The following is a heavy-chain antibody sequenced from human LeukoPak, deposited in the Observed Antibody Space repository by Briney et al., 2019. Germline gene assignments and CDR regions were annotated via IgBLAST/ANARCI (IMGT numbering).Heavy chain of an antibody. V-gene: IGHV3-74*01. CDR2: INSDGSTT. Sequence: GGSLRLSCAASGVTFSSSWMHWVRQAPGKGLVWVSRINSDGSTTNYAGSVKGRFIISRDNAKNTLYLQMNSLRAEDTAVYYCTRPESSSSLACDHWGQGTLVTVSS. D-gene: IGHD2-2*01. CDR1: GVTFSSSW. CDR3: TRPESSSSLACDH. J-gene: IGHJ4*02.